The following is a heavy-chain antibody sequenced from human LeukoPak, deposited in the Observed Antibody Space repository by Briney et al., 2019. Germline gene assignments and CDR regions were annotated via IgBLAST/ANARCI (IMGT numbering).Heavy chain of an antibody. CDR1: GGSISGSSYY. CDR3: ARDKAPPYYYDSSGLDY. CDR2: IYYSGST. V-gene: IGHV4-39*07. J-gene: IGHJ4*02. D-gene: IGHD3-22*01. Sequence: SETPSLTCSVSGGSISGSSYYWGWIRQPPGKGLEWIGSIYYSGSTYYNPSLKSRVTISVDTSKNQFSLRLSSVTATDTAVYYCARDKAPPYYYDSSGLDYWGQGTLVTVSS.